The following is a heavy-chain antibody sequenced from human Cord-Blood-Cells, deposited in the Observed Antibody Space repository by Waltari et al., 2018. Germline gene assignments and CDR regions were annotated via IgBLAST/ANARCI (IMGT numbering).Heavy chain of an antibody. Sequence: EVQLVVSGGGLVQPGGSLRLSCAASGFTFSSFWMSWVRQAAGKGVEWVANIKQDGSEKYYVDSVKGRFTISRDNAKNSLYLQMNSLRAEDTAVYYCARDHDYGDYYFDYWGQGTLVTVSS. CDR2: IKQDGSEK. D-gene: IGHD4-17*01. CDR1: GFTFSSFW. V-gene: IGHV3-7*01. J-gene: IGHJ4*02. CDR3: ARDHDYGDYYFDY.